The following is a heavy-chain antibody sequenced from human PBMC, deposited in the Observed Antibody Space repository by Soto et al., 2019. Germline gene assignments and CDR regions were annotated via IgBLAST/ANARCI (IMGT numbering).Heavy chain of an antibody. D-gene: IGHD4-17*01. Sequence: QVQLQESGPGLVKPSETLSLTCTVSGGSISSYYWSWIRQPPGKGLEWIGYIYYSGSINYNPSLKSRVTISVDTSKNQFSLKLSSVTAPDTAVYYCARSRTTVTPSGFQHWGQGTLVTVSS. V-gene: IGHV4-59*01. CDR2: IYYSGSI. J-gene: IGHJ1*01. CDR1: GGSISSYY. CDR3: ARSRTTVTPSGFQH.